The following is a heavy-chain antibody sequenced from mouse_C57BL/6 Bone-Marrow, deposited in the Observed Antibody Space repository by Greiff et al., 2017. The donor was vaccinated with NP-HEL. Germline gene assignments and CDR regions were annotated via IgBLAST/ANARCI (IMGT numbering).Heavy chain of an antibody. Sequence: QVQLQQPGAELVKPGASVKLSCKASGYTFTSYWMQWVKQRPGQGLEWIGEIDPSDSYTNYNPKFKGKATLTVDTSSSPAYMQLSSLTSEDSAVYYCAKEGLRAWFAYWGQGTLVTVSA. V-gene: IGHV1-50*01. D-gene: IGHD2-4*01. CDR2: IDPSDSYT. J-gene: IGHJ3*01. CDR3: AKEGLRAWFAY. CDR1: GYTFTSYW.